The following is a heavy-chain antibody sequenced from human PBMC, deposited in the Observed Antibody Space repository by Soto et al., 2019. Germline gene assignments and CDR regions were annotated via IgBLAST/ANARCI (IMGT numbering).Heavy chain of an antibody. CDR1: GGSFSGHS. D-gene: IGHD3-22*01. CDR2: INHSGRV. Sequence: PSETLSLTCAVYGGSFSGHSWTWIRQSPGKGLEWIGDINHSGRVNYSPSLKSRVTISLDTSKNQFSLTLSAVTAADTAMYYCSTRAYDTNGYYRFDPWGQGNLVTV. CDR3: STRAYDTNGYYRFDP. V-gene: IGHV4-34*01. J-gene: IGHJ5*01.